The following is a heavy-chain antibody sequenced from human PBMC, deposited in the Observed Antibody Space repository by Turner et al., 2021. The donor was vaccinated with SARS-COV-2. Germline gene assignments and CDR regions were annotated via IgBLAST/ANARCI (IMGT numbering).Heavy chain of an antibody. CDR2: ISGSGGST. Sequence: EVQLLESGGGLVQPGGSLGLSCAASGFPCNRDAMSWVRQAPGKGLEWVSAISGSGGSTYYADSVKGRFTISRDNSKNTLYLQMNSLRAEDTAVYYCAKGYSPDYWGQGTLVTVSS. V-gene: IGHV3-23*01. J-gene: IGHJ4*02. D-gene: IGHD4-4*01. CDR3: AKGYSPDY. CDR1: GFPCNRDA.